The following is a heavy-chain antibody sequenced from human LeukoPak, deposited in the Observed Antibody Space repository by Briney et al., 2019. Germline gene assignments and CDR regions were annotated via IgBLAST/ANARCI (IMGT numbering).Heavy chain of an antibody. CDR2: IDPSDSYT. CDR3: ARTRGYSYGPPFDF. J-gene: IGHJ4*02. V-gene: IGHV5-10-1*01. D-gene: IGHD5-18*01. CDR1: GYRFTNYW. Sequence: HGESLKISCKGSGYRFTNYWITWVRQMPGKGLEWMGRIDPSDSYTNYSPSLQGHVTISADKSITIAYLQWSSLKASDTAMYYCARTRGYSYGPPFDFWGQGTLVTVSS.